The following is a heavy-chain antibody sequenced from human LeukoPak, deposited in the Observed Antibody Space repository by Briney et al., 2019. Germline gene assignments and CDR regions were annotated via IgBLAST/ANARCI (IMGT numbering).Heavy chain of an antibody. CDR1: AFTFSNFW. V-gene: IGHV3-7*01. Sequence: PGGSLRLSCADSAFTFSNFWMTWVRQAPGKGLEWVANIKQDGSEKYYVDSVKGRFTISRDNAKNSLYLQMNSLRAEDTAVYYCARDGVWSSSSAHYWGQGTLVTVSS. J-gene: IGHJ4*02. CDR3: ARDGVWSSSSAHY. D-gene: IGHD6-6*01. CDR2: IKQDGSEK.